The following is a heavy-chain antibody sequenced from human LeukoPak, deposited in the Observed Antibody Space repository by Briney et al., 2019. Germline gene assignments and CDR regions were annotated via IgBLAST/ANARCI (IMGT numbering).Heavy chain of an antibody. D-gene: IGHD3-10*01. CDR1: GFTFDDYA. CDR2: ISWNSGSV. V-gene: IGHV3-9*03. Sequence: QPGGSLRLSWAASGFTFDDYAMHWVRQAPGKGLEWVSAISWNSGSVGYADSVKGRFTISRDNAKNSLYLQMNSLRAEDMALYYCAKDIATMVRGAVDYWGQGTLVTVSS. CDR3: AKDIATMVRGAVDY. J-gene: IGHJ4*02.